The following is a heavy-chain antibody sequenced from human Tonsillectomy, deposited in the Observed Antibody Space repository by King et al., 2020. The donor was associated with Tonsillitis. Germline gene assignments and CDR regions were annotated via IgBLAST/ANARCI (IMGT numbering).Heavy chain of an antibody. CDR2: ISGSGGST. J-gene: IGHJ4*02. D-gene: IGHD3-3*01. Sequence: VQLVESGGGLVQPGGSLRLSCAASGFTFSSYAMSWVRQAPGKGLEWVSAISGSGGSTYYADSVKGRFTISRDNSKNTLYLQMNSLRAEEPAVYYCAKEMYYDFWSGYYGLDSWGQGTLVTVSS. CDR3: AKEMYYDFWSGYYGLDS. CDR1: GFTFSSYA. V-gene: IGHV3-23*04.